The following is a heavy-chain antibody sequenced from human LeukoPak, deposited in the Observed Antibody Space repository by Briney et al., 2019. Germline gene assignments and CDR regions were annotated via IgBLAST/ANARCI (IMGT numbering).Heavy chain of an antibody. CDR3: ARAGDSSGYYTHYFDY. V-gene: IGHV1-18*01. J-gene: IGHJ4*02. Sequence: ASVTVSCKASGYTFTSYGISWVRQAPGQGLEWMGWISAYNGNTNYAQKLQGRVTMTTDTSTSTAYMELRSLRSDDTAVYYCARAGDSSGYYTHYFDYWGQGTLVTVSS. CDR2: ISAYNGNT. CDR1: GYTFTSYG. D-gene: IGHD3-22*01.